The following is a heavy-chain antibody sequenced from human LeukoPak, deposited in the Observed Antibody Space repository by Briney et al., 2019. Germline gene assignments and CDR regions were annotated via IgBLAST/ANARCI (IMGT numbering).Heavy chain of an antibody. V-gene: IGHV3-33*01. J-gene: IGHJ6*02. Sequence: GGSLRLSCAASGFSFSSYAMHWVRQAPGKGLEWVAVIWYDGGNKYYADSVKGRFTISRDNSKNTLYLEMNSLRAEDTAVYYCARDSGNSGYDYSYYYGVDVWGQGTTVTVSS. CDR3: ARDSGNSGYDYSYYYGVDV. D-gene: IGHD5-12*01. CDR2: IWYDGGNK. CDR1: GFSFSSYA.